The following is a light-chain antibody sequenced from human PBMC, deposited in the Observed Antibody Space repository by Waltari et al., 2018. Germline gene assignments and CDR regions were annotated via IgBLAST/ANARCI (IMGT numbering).Light chain of an antibody. J-gene: IGLJ2*01. CDR3: AAWDDSLSGVV. CDR1: SSNIGSNY. CDR2: RNI. Sequence: QSVLTQPPSASGTPGQRVTISCSGSSSNIGSNYVYWYQQFPGTAPKLLLFRNIQRPSGVPDRFSGSKSGTSASLAISGLRSEDEADYYCAAWDDSLSGVVFGGGAKLTVL. V-gene: IGLV1-47*01.